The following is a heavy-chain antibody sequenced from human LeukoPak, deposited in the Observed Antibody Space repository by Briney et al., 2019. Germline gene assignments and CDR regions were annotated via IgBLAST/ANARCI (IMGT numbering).Heavy chain of an antibody. J-gene: IGHJ4*02. CDR1: GFTFSSYA. CDR3: AKYYGLGLQGDFDY. D-gene: IGHD4-17*01. V-gene: IGHV3-23*01. Sequence: GRSLRLSCAASGFTFSSYAMSWVRQAPGKGLEWVSVISGSGGSTYYADSVKGRFTISRDNSKNTLYLQMNSLRAEDTAVYYCAKYYGLGLQGDFDYWGQGTLVTVSS. CDR2: ISGSGGST.